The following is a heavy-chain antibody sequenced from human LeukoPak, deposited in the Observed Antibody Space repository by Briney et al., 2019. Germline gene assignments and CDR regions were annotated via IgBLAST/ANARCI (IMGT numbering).Heavy chain of an antibody. CDR3: ARAFSSSWYGPGDC. J-gene: IGHJ4*02. CDR2: INPNSGGT. V-gene: IGHV1-2*02. Sequence: ASVKVSCKASGYTFTGHYIHWVRQPPGQGLEWMGWINPNSGGTNYAQNFQGRVTMTRDTSISTAYMELSRLRSDDTAVYYCARAFSSSWYGPGDCWGQGTLVTVSS. CDR1: GYTFTGHY. D-gene: IGHD6-13*01.